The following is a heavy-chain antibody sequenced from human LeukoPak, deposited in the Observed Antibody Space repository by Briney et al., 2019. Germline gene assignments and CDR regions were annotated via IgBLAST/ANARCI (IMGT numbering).Heavy chain of an antibody. D-gene: IGHD3-10*01. CDR3: AMHPMVRGVIDY. Sequence: GTLSLTCAVSGGSISSSNWWSWVRQPPGKGLEWVSAISGSGGSTYYADSVKGRFTISRDNSKNTLYLQMNSLRAEDTAVYYCAMHPMVRGVIDYWGQGTLVTVSS. CDR2: ISGSGGST. CDR1: GGSISSSN. J-gene: IGHJ4*02. V-gene: IGHV3-23*01.